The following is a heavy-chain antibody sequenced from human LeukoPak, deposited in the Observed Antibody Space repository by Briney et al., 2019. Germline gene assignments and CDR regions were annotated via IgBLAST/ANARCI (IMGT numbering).Heavy chain of an antibody. J-gene: IGHJ4*02. CDR3: ASEAFCAGGSCYLQRVAS. CDR1: GYTFTAYY. Sequence: GASVKVSCKASGYTFTAYYMHWVRQAPGQGLEWMGWIDTNTGGTKYAQKFQGRVTITRDTSIGTAFMELSSLISDDTAVYYGASEAFCAGGSCYLQRVASWGPGTLVTVSS. V-gene: IGHV1-2*02. D-gene: IGHD2-15*01. CDR2: IDTNTGGT.